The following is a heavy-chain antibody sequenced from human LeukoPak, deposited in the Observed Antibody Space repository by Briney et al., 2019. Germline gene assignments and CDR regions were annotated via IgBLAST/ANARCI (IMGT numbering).Heavy chain of an antibody. CDR3: AKDSYYQGAYYGMDV. J-gene: IGHJ6*02. D-gene: IGHD1-26*01. CDR2: IYSGGST. V-gene: IGHV3-53*01. CDR1: GFTVSSNY. Sequence: GGSLRLSCAASGFTVSSNYVSWVRQAPGKGLEWVSVIYSGGSTYYADSVKGRFTISRDNSKNTLYLQMNSLRAEDTAVYYCAKDSYYQGAYYGMDVWGQGTTVTVSS.